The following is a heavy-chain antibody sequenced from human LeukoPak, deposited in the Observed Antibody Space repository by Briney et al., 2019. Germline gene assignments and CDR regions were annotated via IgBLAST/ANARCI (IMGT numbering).Heavy chain of an antibody. V-gene: IGHV4-59*01. D-gene: IGHD6-19*01. J-gene: IGHJ6*02. CDR1: GGSISSYY. CDR2: IYYSGST. CDR3: ARDRRVAVAGDEYYYYGMDV. Sequence: SETLSLTCTVSGGSISSYYWSWIRQPPGKGLEWIGHIYYSGSTNYNPSLKSRVTISVDTSKNQFSLKLSSVTAADTAVYYCARDRRVAVAGDEYYYYGMDVWGQGTTVTVSS.